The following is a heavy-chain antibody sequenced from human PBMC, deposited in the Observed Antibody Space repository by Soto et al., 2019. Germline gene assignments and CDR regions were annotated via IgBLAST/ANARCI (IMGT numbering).Heavy chain of an antibody. Sequence: LKISCQGSGYSFANYWIAWVRQMPGKGLEWVGVIYPGDSDTRYSPSFRGQVTISADKSISHVYLQWSSLKASDTAMYYCARNRLRQYYYGMDVWGQGTTVTVSS. CDR1: GYSFANYW. V-gene: IGHV5-51*01. J-gene: IGHJ6*02. CDR2: IYPGDSDT. CDR3: ARNRLRQYYYGMDV. D-gene: IGHD3-10*01.